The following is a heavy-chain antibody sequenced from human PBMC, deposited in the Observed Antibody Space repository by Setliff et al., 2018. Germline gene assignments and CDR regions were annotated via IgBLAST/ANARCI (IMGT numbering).Heavy chain of an antibody. CDR1: GYSISSGYY. V-gene: IGHV4-38-2*02. CDR3: TVYNTGSSKDHY. CDR2: IYHSGST. Sequence: SETLSLTCTVSGYSISSGYYWGWTRQPPGKGLEWIGSIYHSGSTYYNPSLKSRVTISVDTSKNQFSLKLSSVTAADTAVYYCTVYNTGSSKDHYWGQGTPVTVSS. D-gene: IGHD2-8*02. J-gene: IGHJ4*02.